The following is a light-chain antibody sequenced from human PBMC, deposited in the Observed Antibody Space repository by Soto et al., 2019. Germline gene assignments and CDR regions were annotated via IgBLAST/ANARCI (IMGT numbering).Light chain of an antibody. Sequence: QSALTQPASVSGSPGQSITISCTGTSSDVGSYNLVSWYQQHPGKAPKLMIYEGNQRPSGISNRFSGSKSGNTASLTISGLQAEDEADYYCCSYTSSTTPLFGGGTKLTVL. CDR1: SSDVGSYNL. CDR2: EGN. J-gene: IGLJ2*01. V-gene: IGLV2-14*02. CDR3: CSYTSSTTPL.